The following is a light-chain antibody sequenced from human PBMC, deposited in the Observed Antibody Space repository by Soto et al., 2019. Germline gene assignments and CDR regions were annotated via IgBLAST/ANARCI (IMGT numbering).Light chain of an antibody. CDR1: QSVIVNS. CDR3: QQYGGSPFT. Sequence: EIVLTQSPGTLSLSPGERATLSCRASQSVIVNSFAWYQQKGGQAPRLLIYAASTRATGVPDRFRGTGSGTDFALTISRLETDDSAVYYCQQYGGSPFTFGPGTKVDIK. J-gene: IGKJ3*01. CDR2: AAS. V-gene: IGKV3-20*01.